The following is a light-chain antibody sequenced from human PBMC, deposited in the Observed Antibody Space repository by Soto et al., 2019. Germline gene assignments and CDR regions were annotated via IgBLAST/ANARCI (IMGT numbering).Light chain of an antibody. CDR2: GAS. J-gene: IGKJ1*01. CDR1: QSVSSSY. Sequence: EIVLTQSPGTLSLSPGERAALSCRASQSVSSSYLAWYQQKPGQAPRLLIYGASSRATGIPDKFSGSGSGTDFTLTISRLESEDFAVYYCQMYGSSPPGTFGQGTKVDIK. V-gene: IGKV3-20*01. CDR3: QMYGSSPPGT.